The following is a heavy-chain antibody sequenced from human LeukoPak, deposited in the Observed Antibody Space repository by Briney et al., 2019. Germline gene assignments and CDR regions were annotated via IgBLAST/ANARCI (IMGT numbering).Heavy chain of an antibody. D-gene: IGHD3-10*02. CDR2: ISGSGGST. Sequence: PGGSLRLSCAASGFTFSSYAMSWVRQAPGKRLEWVSAISGSGGSTYYADSVKGRFTISRDNAKNSLYLQMNSLRAEDTAVYYCAELGITMIGGVWGKGTTVTISS. CDR3: AELGITMIGGV. J-gene: IGHJ6*04. CDR1: GFTFSSYA. V-gene: IGHV3-23*01.